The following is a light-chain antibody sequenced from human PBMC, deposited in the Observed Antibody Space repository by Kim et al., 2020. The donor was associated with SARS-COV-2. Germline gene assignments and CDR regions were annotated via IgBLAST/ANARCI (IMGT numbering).Light chain of an antibody. Sequence: EILLTQSPGTLSLSPGERATLSCRASQSVRSNYLAWYQQKPGQAPRLLIYGTSSRATGIPDRFSGSGSGTDFTLTISRLEPEDFAVYYCQQYGTSPSYTFGQGTKVDIK. CDR1: QSVRSNY. CDR2: GTS. J-gene: IGKJ2*01. V-gene: IGKV3-20*01. CDR3: QQYGTSPSYT.